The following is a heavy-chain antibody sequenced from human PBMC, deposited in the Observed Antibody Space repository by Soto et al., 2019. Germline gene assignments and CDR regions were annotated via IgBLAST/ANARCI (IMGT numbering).Heavy chain of an antibody. V-gene: IGHV3-30*03. J-gene: IGHJ4*02. D-gene: IGHD3-16*01. CDR2: TSYDGSNK. CDR1: GFTFGNYG. CDR3: ARDGAPIDRAVYYFDY. Sequence: SLRLSCTGSGFTFGNYGMHWVRQAPGKGLEWVASTSYDGSNKYYADSVKGRFTISRDNSKNTLYLQMNSLRAEDTAVYYCARDGAPIDRAVYYFDYWGQGTLVTVSS.